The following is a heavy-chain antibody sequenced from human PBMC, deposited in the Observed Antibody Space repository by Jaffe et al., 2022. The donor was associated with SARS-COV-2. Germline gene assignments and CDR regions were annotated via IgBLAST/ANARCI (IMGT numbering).Heavy chain of an antibody. CDR2: INPSGGST. CDR1: GYTFTSYY. V-gene: IGHV1-46*04. J-gene: IGHJ4*02. D-gene: IGHD2-21*02. Sequence: QVQLVQSGAEVKKPGASVKVSCKASGYTFTSYYMHWVRQAPGQGLEWMGIINPSGGSTSYAQKLQGRVTMTRDTSTSTVYMELSSLRSEDTAVYYCARGFKYCGGDCKGLFDYWGQGTLVTVSS. CDR3: ARGFKYCGGDCKGLFDY.